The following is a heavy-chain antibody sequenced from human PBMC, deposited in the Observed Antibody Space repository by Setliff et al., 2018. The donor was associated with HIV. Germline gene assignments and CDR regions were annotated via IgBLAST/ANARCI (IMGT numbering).Heavy chain of an antibody. D-gene: IGHD6-19*01. Sequence: GAAVKVSCKASGYTFTSYGISWVRQAPGQGLEWMGWIRAYNGNTNYAQKLQGRVTMTTDTSTSTAYMELRSLRSDDTAVYFCARLGSGWSDSYYYAMDIWGQATTVTVSS. CDR2: IRAYNGNT. CDR3: ARLGSGWSDSYYYAMDI. J-gene: IGHJ6*02. V-gene: IGHV1-18*01. CDR1: GYTFTSYG.